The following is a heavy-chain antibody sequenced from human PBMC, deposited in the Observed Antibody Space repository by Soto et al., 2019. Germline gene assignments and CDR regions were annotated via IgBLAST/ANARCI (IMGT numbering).Heavy chain of an antibody. D-gene: IGHD2-15*01. CDR2: INPSGGST. CDR3: ARVYCSGGSCYVIDY. V-gene: IGHV1-46*01. Sequence: GASVKVSCKASGYTFTTYYMHWVRQAPGQGLEWVGIINPSGGSTSYAQKFQGRVTMTRDTSTSTVYMELSSLRSEDTAVYYCARVYCSGGSCYVIDYWGQGTLVTVSS. CDR1: GYTFTTYY. J-gene: IGHJ4*02.